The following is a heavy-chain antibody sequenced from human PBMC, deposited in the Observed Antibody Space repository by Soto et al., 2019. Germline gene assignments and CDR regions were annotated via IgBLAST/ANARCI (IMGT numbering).Heavy chain of an antibody. J-gene: IGHJ6*02. CDR3: ASDHVYYYYYGMDV. V-gene: IGHV1-18*04. Sequence: ASVKVSCKASGYTFTSYGISWVRQAPGQGLEWMGWISAYNGNTNYAQKLQGRVTMTTDTSTSTAYMELRSLRSDDTAVYYCASDHVYYYYYGMDVWGQGTTVTVSS. CDR1: GYTFTSYG. CDR2: ISAYNGNT.